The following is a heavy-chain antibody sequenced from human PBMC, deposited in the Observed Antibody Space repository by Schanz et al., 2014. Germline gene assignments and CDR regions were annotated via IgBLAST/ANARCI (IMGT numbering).Heavy chain of an antibody. J-gene: IGHJ4*02. Sequence: VQLVESGGCLVQPGGSLRLSCAASGFTFSDNFMSWIRQAPGKGLEWISYITTSTSYTNYADSVKGRFTISRDNAKKSLFLQMNSLRAEDTAVYYCTRDDWSAPSYWGQGTLVTVSS. V-gene: IGHV3-11*05. CDR3: TRDDWSAPSY. D-gene: IGHD3-9*01. CDR1: GFTFSDNF. CDR2: ITTSTSYT.